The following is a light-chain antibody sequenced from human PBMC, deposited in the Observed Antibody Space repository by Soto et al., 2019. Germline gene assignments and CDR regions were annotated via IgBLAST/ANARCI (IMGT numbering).Light chain of an antibody. CDR1: SSDDGGYNY. V-gene: IGLV2-14*01. Sequence: QSALTQPASVSGSPGQSITISCTGTSSDDGGYNYVSWYQQHPGKAPKLMIYEVSNRPSGVSNRFSGSKSGNTASLTISGLQAEDEADYYCSSYTSSSTPRVVFGGGTKLTVL. CDR2: EVS. J-gene: IGLJ2*01. CDR3: SSYTSSSTPRVV.